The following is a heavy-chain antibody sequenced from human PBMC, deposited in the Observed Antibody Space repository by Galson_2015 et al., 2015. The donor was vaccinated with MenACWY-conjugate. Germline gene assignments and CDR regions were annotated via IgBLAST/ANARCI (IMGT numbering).Heavy chain of an antibody. V-gene: IGHV3-13*01. CDR3: TRDRRAAGALRANWYFNL. CDR1: GFTFGSFD. J-gene: IGHJ2*01. D-gene: IGHD6-13*01. Sequence: SLRLSCAASGFTFGSFDMHWVRQATGKGLEWVSSIGVGGDTSYPASVKGRCTMSRENAKNSVYLQLNNLIAEDTAVHYCTRDRRAAGALRANWYFNLSVRRTLVTVSS. CDR2: IGVGGDT.